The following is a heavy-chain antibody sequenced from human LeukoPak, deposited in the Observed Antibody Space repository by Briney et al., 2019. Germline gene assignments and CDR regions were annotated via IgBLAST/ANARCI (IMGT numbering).Heavy chain of an antibody. CDR1: GFTFSSYG. CDR2: IRSKGYGGTT. J-gene: IGHJ1*01. D-gene: IGHD6-19*01. V-gene: IGHV3-49*04. Sequence: GGSLRLSCAASGFTFSSYGMHWVRQAPGKGLEWVGIIRSKGYGGTTEYAASVKGRFTISRDDSKSIAYLQMNSLKTEDTAVYYCTRDLKAGNRGYWGQGTLVTVSS. CDR3: TRDLKAGNRGY.